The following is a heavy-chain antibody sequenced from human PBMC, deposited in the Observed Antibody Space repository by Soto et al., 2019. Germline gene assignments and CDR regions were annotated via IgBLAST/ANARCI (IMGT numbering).Heavy chain of an antibody. D-gene: IGHD2-2*01. CDR3: SREKTGYCSSTSCYS. Sequence: QVQLVQSGAEVKKPGSSVKVSCKASGGTFSSYTISWVRQAPGQGLEWMGRIIPILGIANYAQKFQGRVTITADKSTITAYMELSSLRSEDTAVYYCSREKTGYCSSTSCYSWGQGTMVTVSS. V-gene: IGHV1-69*08. CDR2: IIPILGIA. J-gene: IGHJ3*01. CDR1: GGTFSSYT.